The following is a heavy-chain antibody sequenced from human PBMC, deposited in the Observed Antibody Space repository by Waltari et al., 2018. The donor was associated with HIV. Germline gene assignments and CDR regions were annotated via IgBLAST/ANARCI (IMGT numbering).Heavy chain of an antibody. J-gene: IGHJ6*01. V-gene: IGHV4-34*01. CDR1: GGSFSGYY. D-gene: IGHD4-17*01. CDR2: INHSGSS. Sequence: QVQLQQWGAGLLRPSETLSLTCAVYGGSFSGYYWSWIRQDPGKGLEWIGEINHSGSSNCNPALKSRVTISVDTSKNQFSLRVRSVTAADTAVYYCARDSVPSFDYGDYYYYGMDVWSRGTTVTVSS. CDR3: ARDSVPSFDYGDYYYYGMDV.